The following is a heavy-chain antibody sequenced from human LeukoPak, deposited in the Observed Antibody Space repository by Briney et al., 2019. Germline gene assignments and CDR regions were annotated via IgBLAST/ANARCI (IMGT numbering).Heavy chain of an antibody. V-gene: IGHV2-5*08. CDR2: IYWDDDK. CDR3: AHRRYGDYYVDS. J-gene: IGHJ4*02. Sequence: TLSLTCTVSGGSISSYYWSWIRQPPGKALEWLAVIYWDDDKRYRPSLESRLTITKDTSRNRVVLTVTTVDPGNTATYYCAHRRYGDYYVDSWGQGTLVTVSS. D-gene: IGHD2-21*02. CDR1: GGSISSYYW.